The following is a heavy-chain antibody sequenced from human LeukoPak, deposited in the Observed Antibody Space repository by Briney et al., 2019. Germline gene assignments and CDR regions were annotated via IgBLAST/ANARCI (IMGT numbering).Heavy chain of an antibody. CDR3: ARERASLLFYGMDV. J-gene: IGHJ6*02. D-gene: IGHD2/OR15-2a*01. Sequence: GGSLRLSCVASGFSFRNYWMSWVRQAPGKGLEWVANIKEDGSKKNHLDSVKGRFTISRDNAKNTLYLQMNSLRAEDTAVYYCARERASLLFYGMDVWGQGTTVTVSS. CDR1: GFSFRNYW. CDR2: IKEDGSKK. V-gene: IGHV3-7*01.